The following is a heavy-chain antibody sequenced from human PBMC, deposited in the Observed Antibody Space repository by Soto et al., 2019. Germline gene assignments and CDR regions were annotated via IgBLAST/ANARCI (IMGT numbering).Heavy chain of an antibody. V-gene: IGHV4-39*01. D-gene: IGHD3-10*01. Sequence: SETLSLTCTVSGGSISGYYCSWFRQPPVNGLEWIGSIYYSGSTYYNPSLRSRVTISVDTSKNQFSLKLSSVTAAETAVFYCARHNSGGALNRFAPWGQGTLVTVSS. CDR1: GGSISGYY. CDR3: ARHNSGGALNRFAP. J-gene: IGHJ5*02. CDR2: IYYSGST.